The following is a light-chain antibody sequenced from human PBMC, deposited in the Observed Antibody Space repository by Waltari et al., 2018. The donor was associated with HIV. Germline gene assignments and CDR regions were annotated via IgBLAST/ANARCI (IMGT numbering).Light chain of an antibody. CDR2: DAS. CDR3: QQAYRGRT. CDR1: QSISTS. V-gene: IGKV1-39*01. J-gene: IGKJ1*01. Sequence: DIHLTPFPPSLLASVKNKVPIPCRSSQSISTSLNWYQHKPGEAPKLLFFDASRLHTGVPSRFSGSGSGTQFTLTISSLQPEDFATYYCQQAYRGRTFGQGTKVDIK.